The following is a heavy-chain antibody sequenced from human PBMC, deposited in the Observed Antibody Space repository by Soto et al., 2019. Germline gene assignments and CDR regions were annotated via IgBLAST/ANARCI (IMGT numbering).Heavy chain of an antibody. CDR2: IWNDGSNK. D-gene: IGHD2-15*01. J-gene: IGHJ6*02. Sequence: QVQLVESGGGVVQPGRSLRLSCGASGFTFSRYNMHWVRQAPGKGLEWVAVIWNDGSNKNYVDSVKGRFTISRDNSKNALYVHMNSLRADDTSVYYCARSDPELHCSGGTGHYYGLDVWGQGTTVTVSS. CDR1: GFTFSRYN. V-gene: IGHV3-33*01. CDR3: ARSDPELHCSGGTGHYYGLDV.